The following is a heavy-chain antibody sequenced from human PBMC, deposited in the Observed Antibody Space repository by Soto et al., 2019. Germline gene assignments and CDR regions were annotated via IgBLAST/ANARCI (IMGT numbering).Heavy chain of an antibody. J-gene: IGHJ4*02. V-gene: IGHV1-46*01. CDR3: ASRGVVADKPFDY. Sequence: QVQLVQSGAEVKKPGAAVKVSCKASGYTFTSYYMHWVRQAPGQGLEWMGIINPSGGSTSYAQKFQGRVTMTRDTSTSTVYMELSSLRSEDTAVYYCASRGVVADKPFDYWGQGTLVTVSS. CDR2: INPSGGST. D-gene: IGHD5-12*01. CDR1: GYTFTSYY.